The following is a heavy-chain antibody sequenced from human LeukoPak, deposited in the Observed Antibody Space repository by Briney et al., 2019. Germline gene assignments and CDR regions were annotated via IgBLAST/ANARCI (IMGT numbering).Heavy chain of an antibody. CDR1: GGSISSHY. CDR3: ARHNVSGGSVYGPYNWFDP. J-gene: IGHJ5*02. V-gene: IGHV4-4*09. CDR2: IYTSGST. D-gene: IGHD2-15*01. Sequence: SETLSLTCTVSGGSISSHYWSWIRQPPGKGLEWIGYIYTSGSTNYNPSLKSRVTISVDTSKNQFSLKLSSVTAADTAVYYCARHNVSGGSVYGPYNWFDPWGQGTLVTVSS.